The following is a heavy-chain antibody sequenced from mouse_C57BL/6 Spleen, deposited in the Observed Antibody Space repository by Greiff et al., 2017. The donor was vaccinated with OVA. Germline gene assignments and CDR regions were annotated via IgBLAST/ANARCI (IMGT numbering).Heavy chain of an antibody. J-gene: IGHJ2*01. V-gene: IGHV1-72*01. CDR2: IDPTSGGT. Sequence: QVQLQQPGAELVKPGASVQLSCKASGYTFTRYWMHWVTPRPGRGLEWIGRIDPTSGGTNYTEKFKSTATLTVDKPSSTAYMQLSSLTTGDAAVDNCAREGYSFDYWGQGTTLTVSS. CDR3: AREGYSFDY. CDR1: GYTFTRYW.